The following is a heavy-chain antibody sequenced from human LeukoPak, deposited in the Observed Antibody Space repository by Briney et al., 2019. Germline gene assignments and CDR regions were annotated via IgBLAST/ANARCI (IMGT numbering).Heavy chain of an antibody. V-gene: IGHV3-7*01. CDR3: ASHHGFRHDY. D-gene: IGHD1-14*01. J-gene: IGHJ4*02. CDR2: IKKDRSQK. Sequence: GGSLGLSCAASGFRFNTYWMSWVRQAPGKGREWVANIKKDRSQKYYVDSVKGRFTISRDNAKNSLYLQMNSLRAEDTAVCYCASHHGFRHDYWGQGTLVTVSS. CDR1: GFRFNTYW.